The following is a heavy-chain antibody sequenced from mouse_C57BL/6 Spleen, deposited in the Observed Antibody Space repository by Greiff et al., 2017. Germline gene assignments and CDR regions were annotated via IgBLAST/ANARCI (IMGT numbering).Heavy chain of an antibody. CDR1: GYTFTSYW. Sequence: VKLQQPGAELVKPGASVKMSCKASGYTFTSYWITWVKQRPGQGLEWIGDIYPGSGSTNYNEKFKSKATLTVDTSSSTAYMQLSSLTSEDSAVYYCARDDYYGSSYGAMDYWGQGTSVTVSS. J-gene: IGHJ4*01. V-gene: IGHV1-55*01. D-gene: IGHD1-1*01. CDR2: IYPGSGST. CDR3: ARDDYYGSSYGAMDY.